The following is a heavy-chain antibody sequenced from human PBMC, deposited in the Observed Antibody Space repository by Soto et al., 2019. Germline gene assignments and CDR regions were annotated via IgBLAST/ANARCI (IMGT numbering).Heavy chain of an antibody. CDR2: INAGNGNT. Sequence: GASVKVSCKASGYTFTSYAMHWVRQAPGQRLEWMGWINAGNGNTKYSQKFQGRVTITRDTSASTAYMELSSLRSEDTAVYYCARDDERWSDCDLGYWGQGVLVTVS. J-gene: IGHJ4*02. D-gene: IGHD2-21*01. CDR1: GYTFTSYA. CDR3: ARDDERWSDCDLGY. V-gene: IGHV1-3*01.